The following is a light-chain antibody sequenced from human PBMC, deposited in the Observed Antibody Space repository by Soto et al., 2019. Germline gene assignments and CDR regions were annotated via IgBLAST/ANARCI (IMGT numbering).Light chain of an antibody. CDR2: GPS. CDR1: QTVNSIY. CDR3: QQCSSSPRT. J-gene: IGKJ1*01. V-gene: IGKV3-20*01. Sequence: EIVLTQSPDTLSLSVGETATLSCKTSQTVNSIYFAWYQQKLGQAPRLLISGPSSRATGIPYRFSGGGSGTNFTLTISRLEREDSAVYYCQQCSSSPRTFGQGTKVEI.